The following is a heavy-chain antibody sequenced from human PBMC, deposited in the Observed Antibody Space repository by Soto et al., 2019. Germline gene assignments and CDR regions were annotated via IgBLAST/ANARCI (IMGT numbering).Heavy chain of an antibody. J-gene: IGHJ4*02. D-gene: IGHD3-3*01. CDR3: ARIDFWSGYHFDY. Sequence: ASVKVSCKASGYTFTSYDINWVRQATGQGLEWMGWMNPNSGNTGYAQKFQGRVTMTRNTPISTAYMELGSLRSEETAVYYCARIDFWSGYHFDYWGQGTLVTVSS. V-gene: IGHV1-8*01. CDR1: GYTFTSYD. CDR2: MNPNSGNT.